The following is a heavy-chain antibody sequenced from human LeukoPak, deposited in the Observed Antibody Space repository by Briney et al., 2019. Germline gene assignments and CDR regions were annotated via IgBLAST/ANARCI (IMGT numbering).Heavy chain of an antibody. Sequence: PGGSLRLSCAASGFTVSNNHMSWVRQAPGKGLEWVSVIYSGGSTYYADSVKGRFTISRDNSKNTLYLQMNSLRAEDTAVYYCARDDQQLPTDYWGQGTLVTVSS. CDR3: ARDDQQLPTDY. D-gene: IGHD6-13*01. V-gene: IGHV3-53*01. J-gene: IGHJ4*02. CDR2: IYSGGST. CDR1: GFTVSNNH.